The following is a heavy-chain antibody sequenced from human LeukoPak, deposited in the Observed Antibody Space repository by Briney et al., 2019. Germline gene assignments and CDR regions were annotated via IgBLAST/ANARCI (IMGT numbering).Heavy chain of an antibody. CDR1: GGSFSGYY. J-gene: IGHJ4*02. Sequence: PSETLSLTCAVYGGSFSGYYWSWTRQPPGKGLEWIGEINHSGSTNYNPSLKSRVTISVDTSKNQFSLKLSSVTAADTAVYYCARRRMGYYDTTPIDYWGQGTLVTVSS. CDR2: INHSGST. CDR3: ARRRMGYYDTTPIDY. V-gene: IGHV4-34*01. D-gene: IGHD3-22*01.